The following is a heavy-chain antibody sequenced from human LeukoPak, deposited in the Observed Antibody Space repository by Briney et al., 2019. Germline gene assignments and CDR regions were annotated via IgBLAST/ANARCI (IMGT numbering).Heavy chain of an antibody. CDR1: GFTFSSYG. J-gene: IGHJ6*03. CDR2: IRYDGSNK. CDR3: AKVAGTTDFYYYYMDV. D-gene: IGHD1-7*01. Sequence: GGSLRLSCAASGFTFSSYGMHWVRQAPGKGLEWVTFIRYDGSNKYYADSVKGRFTISRDNSKNTLYLQMNGLRAEDTAVYYCAKVAGTTDFYYYYMDVWGKGTTVTVSS. V-gene: IGHV3-30*02.